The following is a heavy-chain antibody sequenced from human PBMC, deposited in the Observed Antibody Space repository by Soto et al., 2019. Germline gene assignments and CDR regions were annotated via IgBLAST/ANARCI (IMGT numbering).Heavy chain of an antibody. V-gene: IGHV4-61*01. J-gene: IGHJ4*02. CDR3: ARSMFYSDGSNYSPFDY. Sequence: QVQLQESDPGLVKPSETLSLTCTVSGGSVSSGNYYWSWIRQPPGEGLEWIGYFYYTGSINYNPSLKSRVTISIDASKNQFSLRLSSVTAADTAVYYCARSMFYSDGSNYSPFDYWGQGTLVTVSS. D-gene: IGHD3-22*01. CDR2: FYYTGSI. CDR1: GGSVSSGNYY.